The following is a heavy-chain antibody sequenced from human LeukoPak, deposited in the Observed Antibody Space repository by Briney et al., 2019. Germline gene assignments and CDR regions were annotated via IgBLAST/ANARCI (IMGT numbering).Heavy chain of an antibody. CDR1: GYTFTSYY. Sequence: ASVKVSCKASGYTFTSYYMHWVRQAPGQGLEWMGIINPSGGSTSYAQRFQGRLTITADKSTSTGYMELSSLTSEDTAVYYCARADNWEGAKGDWGQGTMVTVSS. D-gene: IGHD3-16*01. CDR2: INPSGGST. J-gene: IGHJ3*01. CDR3: ARADNWEGAKGD. V-gene: IGHV1-46*01.